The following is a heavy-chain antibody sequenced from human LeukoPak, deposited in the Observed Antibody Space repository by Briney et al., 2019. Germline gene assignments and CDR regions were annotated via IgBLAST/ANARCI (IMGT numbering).Heavy chain of an antibody. D-gene: IGHD4-17*01. CDR3: ARRTTNFDY. Sequence: SETLSLTCAVYGGSFSGCYWSWIRQPPGKGLEWIGEINHSGSTNYNPSLKSRVTISVDTSKNQFSLKLSSVTAADTAVYYCARRTTNFDYWGQGTLVTVSS. CDR1: GGSFSGCY. CDR2: INHSGST. V-gene: IGHV4-34*01. J-gene: IGHJ4*02.